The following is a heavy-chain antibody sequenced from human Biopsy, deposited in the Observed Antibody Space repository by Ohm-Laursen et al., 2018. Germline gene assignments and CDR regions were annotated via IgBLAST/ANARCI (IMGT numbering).Heavy chain of an antibody. CDR2: IFTSGST. J-gene: IGHJ6*02. CDR3: VRGVDYYDPYHYYALDV. V-gene: IGHV4-4*07. D-gene: IGHD3-22*01. Sequence: PSDTLSLTCAVSGASISDYYCVWIRQPAGKGLEWIGLIFTSGSTTYNPSLRSRVTISVDTSKNQFSLKVRSVTAADTAVYYCVRGVDYYDPYHYYALDVWGQGTTVTVSS. CDR1: GASISDYY.